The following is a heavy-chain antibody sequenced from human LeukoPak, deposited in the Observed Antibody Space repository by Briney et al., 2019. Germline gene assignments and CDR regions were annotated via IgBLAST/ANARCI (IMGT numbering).Heavy chain of an antibody. CDR2: IYPGDSDT. V-gene: IGHV5-51*01. CDR3: ARYNTGYYYFDF. D-gene: IGHD5-12*01. Sequence: GESLKNSCKGSGYRPSNYWIGWGRQMPGRGLEWMGIIYPGDSDTRYSPSFQGQVTFSVDKSISTAYPQWNSLKASDTAMYYCARYNTGYYYFDFWGPGTLVTVSS. J-gene: IGHJ4*02. CDR1: GYRPSNYW.